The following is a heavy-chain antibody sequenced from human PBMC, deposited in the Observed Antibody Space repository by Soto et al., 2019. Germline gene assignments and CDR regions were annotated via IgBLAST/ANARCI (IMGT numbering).Heavy chain of an antibody. Sequence: GGSLRLSCAASGFTFSSYAMHWVRQAPGKGLEYVSAISSNGGSTYYANSVKGRFTISRDNSKNTLYLQMGSLRAEDMAVYYCARGRKYSSGWYGQSAFDIWGQGTMVTV. CDR2: ISSNGGST. J-gene: IGHJ3*02. V-gene: IGHV3-64*01. CDR1: GFTFSSYA. CDR3: ARGRKYSSGWYGQSAFDI. D-gene: IGHD6-19*01.